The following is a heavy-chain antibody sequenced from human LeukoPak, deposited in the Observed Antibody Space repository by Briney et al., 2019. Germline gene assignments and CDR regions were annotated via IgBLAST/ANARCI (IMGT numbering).Heavy chain of an antibody. V-gene: IGHV3-21*01. CDR2: ISTSSSHI. CDR1: GFTFSGFD. Sequence: GGSLRLSCAASGFTFSGFDMNWVRQAPGKGLEWISSISTSSSHIYYADSVKGRFIISRDNAKNSLYLQMNSLRADDTAVYWCARDYIAYDPLDYWGQGTLVTVSS. CDR3: ARDYIAYDPLDY. J-gene: IGHJ4*02. D-gene: IGHD3-3*01.